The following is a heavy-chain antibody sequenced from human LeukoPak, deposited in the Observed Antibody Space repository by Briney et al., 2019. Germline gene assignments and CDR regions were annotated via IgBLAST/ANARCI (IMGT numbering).Heavy chain of an antibody. D-gene: IGHD6-6*01. CDR1: GYTFTGYY. V-gene: IGHV1-2*02. Sequence: ASVRVSCKASGYTFTGYYMHWVRQAPGQGLEWMGWINPNSGGTNYAQKFQGRVTMTRDTSISTAYMELSRLRSDDTAVYYCARIEYSSSGFDYWGQGTLVTVSS. J-gene: IGHJ4*02. CDR2: INPNSGGT. CDR3: ARIEYSSSGFDY.